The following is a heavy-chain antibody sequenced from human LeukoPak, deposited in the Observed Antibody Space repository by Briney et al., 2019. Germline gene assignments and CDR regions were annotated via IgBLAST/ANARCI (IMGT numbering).Heavy chain of an antibody. Sequence: GGSLRLSCAASGFTFSSYVMSWVRQAPGKGLEWVSGISGSGGSTNYADSVKGRFTISRDNSKNSLYLQMNSLRAEDTAMYYCARAGYSSGWFAYYWGQGTLVTVSS. CDR3: ARAGYSSGWFAYY. V-gene: IGHV3-23*01. J-gene: IGHJ4*02. CDR1: GFTFSSYV. CDR2: ISGSGGST. D-gene: IGHD6-19*01.